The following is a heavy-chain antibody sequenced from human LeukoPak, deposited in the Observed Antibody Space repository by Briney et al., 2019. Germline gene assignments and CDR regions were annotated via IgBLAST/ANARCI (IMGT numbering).Heavy chain of an antibody. CDR2: ISSSSSYI. D-gene: IGHD3-10*01. Sequence: PGGSLRLSCAASGFTFSSYSMNWVRQAPGKGLEWVSSISSSSSYIYYADSVKGRFTISRDNAKNSLYLQMNSLRAEDTAVYYCASVSITMVRGVMDWFDPWGQGTLVTVSS. J-gene: IGHJ5*02. CDR1: GFTFSSYS. CDR3: ASVSITMVRGVMDWFDP. V-gene: IGHV3-21*01.